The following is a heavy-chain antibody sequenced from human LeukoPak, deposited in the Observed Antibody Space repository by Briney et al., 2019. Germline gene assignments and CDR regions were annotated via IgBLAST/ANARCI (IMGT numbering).Heavy chain of an antibody. CDR3: ARSRYSGYDF. J-gene: IGHJ1*01. CDR2: IYYIGGT. D-gene: IGHD5-12*01. CDR1: GGSISGYY. V-gene: IGHV4-59*13. Sequence: MASETLSLTCTVSGGSISGYYWSWIRQPPGKGLECIGYIYYIGGTNYNPSLKSRVTMSVDTSKNQISLNLSSVTAADTAVYYCARSRYSGYDFWGQGTLVTVSS.